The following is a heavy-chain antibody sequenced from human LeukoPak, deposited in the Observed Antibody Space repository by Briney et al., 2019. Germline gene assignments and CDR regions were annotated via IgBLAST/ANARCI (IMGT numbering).Heavy chain of an antibody. CDR2: IYSGGST. Sequence: GGSLRLSCAASGFTVSSNYMSWVRQAPGKGLEWVSVIYSGGSTYYADSVKGRFTISRDNSKNTLYLQMNSLRAEDTAVYYCAREADTVSSSSPLFDYWGQGTLVTVSS. V-gene: IGHV3-53*01. D-gene: IGHD6-6*01. J-gene: IGHJ4*02. CDR1: GFTVSSNY. CDR3: AREADTVSSSSPLFDY.